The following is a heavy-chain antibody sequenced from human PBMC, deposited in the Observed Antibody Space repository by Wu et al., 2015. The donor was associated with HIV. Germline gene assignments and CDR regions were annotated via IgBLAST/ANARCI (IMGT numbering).Heavy chain of an antibody. V-gene: IGHV1-18*01. CDR2: VSAWDGRT. J-gene: IGHJ4*02. D-gene: IGHD2-8*01. CDR1: GGTFSSFA. CDR3: ARGGHCTQGVCYHLEY. Sequence: QVRLVQSGAEVKKPGSSVKVSCKASGGTFSSFALSWVRQAPGQGLEWVGWVSAWDGRTNYAQNLQGRVAMTTDSSTSTAYMELKSLTSDDTAVYFCARGGHCTQGVCYHLEYWGQGTLVTVSS.